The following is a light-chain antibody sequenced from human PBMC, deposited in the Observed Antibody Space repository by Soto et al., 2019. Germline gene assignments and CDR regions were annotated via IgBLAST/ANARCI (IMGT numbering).Light chain of an antibody. CDR2: DAS. J-gene: IGKJ1*01. CDR3: QQYNSYPWT. V-gene: IGKV1-5*01. Sequence: DIQMTQSPSTLSAAVGDSVSRTCRASQSISSWLAWYQQKPGKAPKLLIYDASSLESGVPSRFSGSGSGTEFTLTISSLQPDDFATYYCQQYNSYPWTFGQGTKVDIK. CDR1: QSISSW.